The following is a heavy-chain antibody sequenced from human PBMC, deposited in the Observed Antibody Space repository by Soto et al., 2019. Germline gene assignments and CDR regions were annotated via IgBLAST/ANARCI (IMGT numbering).Heavy chain of an antibody. J-gene: IGHJ6*03. CDR3: AISGKIVATTTYYMDV. CDR1: GFTFDDYG. V-gene: IGHV3-20*04. Sequence: EVQLVESGGGVVRPGGSLRLSCVASGFTFDDYGMHWVRQAPGKGLEWVSGINWNGGRTGYPGSMKGRFIISRDNAKNSLYLQMNSLRAEDTALYYCAISGKIVATTTYYMDVWCNGTTVTVSS. CDR2: INWNGGRT. D-gene: IGHD5-12*01.